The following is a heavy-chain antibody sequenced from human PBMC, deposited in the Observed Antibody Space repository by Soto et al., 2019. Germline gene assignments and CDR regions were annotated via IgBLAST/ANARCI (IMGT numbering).Heavy chain of an antibody. CDR1: GFSLSTSGVG. D-gene: IGHD3-16*02. CDR2: IYWNYDK. CDR3: EHTVVEELSFDWFDP. V-gene: IGHV2-5*01. Sequence: QITLKASGPTLVKPTQTLTLTCTFSGFSLSTSGVGVGWILQPPGKPLEWLALIYWNYDKRYSPSLNSRLSITKDTSKNKVVLTMTNMDPVDTATYYCEHTVVEELSFDWFDPWGQGTLVTVSS. J-gene: IGHJ5*02.